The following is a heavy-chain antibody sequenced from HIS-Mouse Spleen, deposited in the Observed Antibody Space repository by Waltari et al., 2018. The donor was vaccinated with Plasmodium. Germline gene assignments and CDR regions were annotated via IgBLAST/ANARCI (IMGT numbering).Heavy chain of an antibody. J-gene: IGHJ2*01. V-gene: IGHV4-61*01. CDR3: ARDLPGAEGYFDL. D-gene: IGHD3-10*01. CDR2: IYYSGST. CDR1: GGSVSSGSYY. Sequence: QVQLQESGPGLVKPSETLSLTCTVSGGSVSSGSYYWSWIRQPPGKGLGLIGYIYYSGSTNYNPARKSRVTISVDTSKNQCSLKLSSVTAADTAVYYCARDLPGAEGYFDLWGRGTLVTVSS.